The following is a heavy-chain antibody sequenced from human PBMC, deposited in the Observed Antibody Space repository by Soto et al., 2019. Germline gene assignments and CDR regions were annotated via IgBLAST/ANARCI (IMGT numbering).Heavy chain of an antibody. Sequence: EVQLVESGGGLVQPGGSLRLSCAASGFTFSGYAMHWVRQAPGKGLEYVSAISGDGGRTYYANFVKGRFTISRDNSKNTLHLQMGSLRGDDMAVYYCARADSSGDYAYWGQGTLVTASS. CDR3: ARADSSGDYAY. CDR1: GFTFSGYA. V-gene: IGHV3-64*01. CDR2: ISGDGGRT. J-gene: IGHJ4*02. D-gene: IGHD3-22*01.